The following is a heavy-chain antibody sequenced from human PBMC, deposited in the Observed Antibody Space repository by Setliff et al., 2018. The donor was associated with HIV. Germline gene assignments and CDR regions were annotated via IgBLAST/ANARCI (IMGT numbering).Heavy chain of an antibody. CDR1: GDSITSAH. J-gene: IGHJ1*01. Sequence: PSETLSLTCTVSGDSITSAHWSWIRQPPGKRLEWIGSGHYRKNTNYNPSFMSRLTISVDTSKNQFSLRLSSVTAADTAVYYCARARRAGSGPKYFQHWGQGTLVTVSS. V-gene: IGHV4-59*12. CDR2: GHYRKNT. CDR3: ARARRAGSGPKYFQH. D-gene: IGHD2-15*01.